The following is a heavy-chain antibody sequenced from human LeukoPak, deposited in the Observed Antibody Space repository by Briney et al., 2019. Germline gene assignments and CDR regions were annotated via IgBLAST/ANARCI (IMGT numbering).Heavy chain of an antibody. J-gene: IGHJ4*02. CDR1: GGSISSSSYY. CDR2: IYHSGST. D-gene: IGHD3-16*01. CDR3: ASARFGFVDY. Sequence: PSETLSLTCTVSGGSISSSSYYWGWIRQPPGKGLEWIGSIYHSGSTYYNPSLKSRVTISVDRSKNQFSLKLSSVTAADTAAYYCASARFGFVDYWGQGTLVTVSS. V-gene: IGHV4-39*07.